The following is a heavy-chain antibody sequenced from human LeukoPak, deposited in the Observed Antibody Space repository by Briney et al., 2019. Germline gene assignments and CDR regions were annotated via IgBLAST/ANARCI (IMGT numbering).Heavy chain of an antibody. CDR1: GFTFSSYA. CDR3: ARAGTRGGGYYYYGMDV. Sequence: GGSLRLSCAASGFTFSSYAISWVRQAPGQGLEWMGGISPIFGTANYAQKFQGRVTITADESTSTAYMELSSLRSEDTAVYYCARAGTRGGGYYYYGMDVWGQGTTVTVSS. D-gene: IGHD1-1*01. V-gene: IGHV1-69*01. J-gene: IGHJ6*02. CDR2: ISPIFGTA.